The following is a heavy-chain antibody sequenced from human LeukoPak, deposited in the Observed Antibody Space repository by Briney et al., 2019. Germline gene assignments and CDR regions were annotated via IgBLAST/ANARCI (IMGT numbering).Heavy chain of an antibody. D-gene: IGHD6-19*01. V-gene: IGHV3-48*01. Sequence: PGGSLRLFCAASGFTVSSNYMSWVRQAPGKGLEWVSYISSSSSTIYYADSVKGRFTISRDNAKNSLYLQMISLRAEDTAVYYCTSSVAVALDWYFDLWGRGTLVTVSS. J-gene: IGHJ2*01. CDR2: ISSSSSTI. CDR1: GFTVSSNY. CDR3: TSSVAVALDWYFDL.